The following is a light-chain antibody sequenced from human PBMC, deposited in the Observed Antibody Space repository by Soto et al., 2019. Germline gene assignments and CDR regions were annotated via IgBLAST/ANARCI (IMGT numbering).Light chain of an antibody. J-gene: IGKJ5*01. Sequence: DIQLTQSPSSLSSSIVYIFTITCLAVQGIISYLNWYQQKTGQAPRLLIYGSSTSLNGVPPRFSGSGSGTHFTLTISSLQPEDFATYFCQQTYTTPITFGQGTRLEI. CDR1: QGIISY. CDR2: GSS. V-gene: IGKV1-39*01. CDR3: QQTYTTPIT.